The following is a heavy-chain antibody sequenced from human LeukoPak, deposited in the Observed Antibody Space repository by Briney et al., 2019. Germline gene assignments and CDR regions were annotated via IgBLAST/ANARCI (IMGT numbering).Heavy chain of an antibody. CDR3: AGRRDFDY. CDR2: ISSSGNTI. V-gene: IGHV3-48*04. Sequence: GGSLRLSCAASGFTLSTYSMNWVRQAPGKGLEWVSYISSSGNTIYYADSVKGRFTISRDNAKNSLFLQMSSLRAEDTAVYYCAGRRDFDYWGQGTLVAVSS. J-gene: IGHJ4*02. CDR1: GFTLSTYS. D-gene: IGHD6-6*01.